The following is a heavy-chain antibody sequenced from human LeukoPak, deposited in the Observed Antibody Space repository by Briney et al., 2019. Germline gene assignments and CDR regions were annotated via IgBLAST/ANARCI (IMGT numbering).Heavy chain of an antibody. D-gene: IGHD3-10*01. V-gene: IGHV1-2*02. J-gene: IGHJ1*01. Sequence: GASVKVSCKTSGYTFTGYYIHWVRQAPGQGLEWMGWINPNSGGTNYAQNFQGRVTMTRDTSISTGYMELSRLRSDDTAVYYCARDLDNYSGSGSYYNGDPLFQHWGQGTLVTVSS. CDR3: ARDLDNYSGSGSYYNGDPLFQH. CDR2: INPNSGGT. CDR1: GYTFTGYY.